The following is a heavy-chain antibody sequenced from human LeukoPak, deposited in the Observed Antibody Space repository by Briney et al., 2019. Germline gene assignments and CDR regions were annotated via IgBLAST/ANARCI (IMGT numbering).Heavy chain of an antibody. CDR2: ISSSGSTI. V-gene: IGHV3-11*01. Sequence: GRSLRLSCAASGFTFSDYYMSWIRQAPGKGLEWVSYISSSGSTIYYADSVKGRFTISRDNAKNSLYLQMNSPRAEDTAVYYCARDWANYYDSSGYYDYWGQGTLVTVSS. CDR3: ARDWANYYDSSGYYDY. D-gene: IGHD3-22*01. J-gene: IGHJ4*02. CDR1: GFTFSDYY.